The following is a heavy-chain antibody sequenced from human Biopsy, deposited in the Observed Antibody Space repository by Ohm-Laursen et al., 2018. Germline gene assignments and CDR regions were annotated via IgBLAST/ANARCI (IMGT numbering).Heavy chain of an antibody. V-gene: IGHV4-4*07. CDR3: ARWTPEYDSSRYYLDAFDI. Sequence: SDTLSLTCAVSGGSLSSCYWSWIRQPAGKGLEWIGRIYSSGSTNYNPSLKSRVTLSMDTSKRQFSLKLSFVTAADTAVYYCARWTPEYDSSRYYLDAFDIWGQGTKVTVSS. D-gene: IGHD3-22*01. J-gene: IGHJ3*02. CDR2: IYSSGST. CDR1: GGSLSSCY.